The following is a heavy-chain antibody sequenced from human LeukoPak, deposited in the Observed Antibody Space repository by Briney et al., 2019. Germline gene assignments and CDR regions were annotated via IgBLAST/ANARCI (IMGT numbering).Heavy chain of an antibody. V-gene: IGHV4-30-2*01. D-gene: IGHD2-2*01. J-gene: IGHJ3*02. Sequence: SETLSLTCAVSGCSISSGGYSWSWIRQPPGKGLEWIGYIYHSGSTYYNPSLKSRVTISVDRSKNQFSLKLSSVTAADTAVYYCARAPLYCSSTSCYGNHDAFDIWGQGTMVTVSS. CDR1: GCSISSGGYS. CDR3: ARAPLYCSSTSCYGNHDAFDI. CDR2: IYHSGST.